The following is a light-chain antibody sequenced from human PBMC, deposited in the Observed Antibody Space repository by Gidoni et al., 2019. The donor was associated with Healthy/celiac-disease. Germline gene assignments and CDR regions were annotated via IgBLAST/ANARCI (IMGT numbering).Light chain of an antibody. CDR1: QSISSY. V-gene: IGKV1-39*01. J-gene: IGKJ5*01. CDR2: AAS. Sequence: DIQITQSPSSLSASVGDRVTITYRASQSISSYLNWYQQKPGKAPKLLIYAASSLQSGVPSRFSGSGSGTDFTLTISSLQPEDFETYYCQQSYSTPDTFGQGTRLEIK. CDR3: QQSYSTPDT.